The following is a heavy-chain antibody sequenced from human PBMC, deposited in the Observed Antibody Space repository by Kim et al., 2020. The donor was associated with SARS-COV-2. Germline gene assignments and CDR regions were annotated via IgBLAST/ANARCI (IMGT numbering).Heavy chain of an antibody. Sequence: ASVKVSCKASGYTFTNYYIHWVRQAPGQGLEWMGIINPSGDSASYAQKFQGRVTMTRDTSTSTVYMELSSLRSEDTAVYYFARADVLRFLSTNWGFDSWG. CDR2: INPSGDSA. V-gene: IGHV1-46*01. D-gene: IGHD3-3*01. CDR1: GYTFTNYY. J-gene: IGHJ4*01. CDR3: ARADVLRFLSTNWGFDS.